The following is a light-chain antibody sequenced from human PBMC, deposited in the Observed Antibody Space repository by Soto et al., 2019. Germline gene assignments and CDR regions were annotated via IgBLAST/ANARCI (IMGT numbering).Light chain of an antibody. CDR2: EVS. V-gene: IGLV2-14*01. Sequence: QSALTQPASVSWSPGQSITISCTGTSSDVGGYKYVSWYQQHPGKAPKLMIYEVSNRPSGVSNRFSGSKSGNTASLTISGLQAEDEADYYCSSYTSSSPCVFGTGTKVTVL. CDR1: SSDVGGYKY. CDR3: SSYTSSSPCV. J-gene: IGLJ1*01.